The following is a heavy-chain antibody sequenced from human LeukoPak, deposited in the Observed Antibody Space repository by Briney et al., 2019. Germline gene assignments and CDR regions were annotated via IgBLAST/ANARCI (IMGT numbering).Heavy chain of an antibody. V-gene: IGHV3-21*01. D-gene: IGHD3-10*01. CDR1: GFTFSSYS. CDR2: ISSSSSYI. J-gene: IGHJ4*02. Sequence: GGSLRLSCAASGFTFSSYSMNWVRQAPGKGLEWASSISSSSSYIYYADSVKGRFTISRDNAKNTVYLQMNSLRAEDTAVYYCASPETGGFFDYWGQGILVTVSS. CDR3: ASPETGGFFDY.